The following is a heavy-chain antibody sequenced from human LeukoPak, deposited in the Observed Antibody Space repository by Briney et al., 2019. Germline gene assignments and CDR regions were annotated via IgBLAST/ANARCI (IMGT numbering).Heavy chain of an antibody. Sequence: ASVKVSCKASGYTFTRYDINWVRQATGQGLEWMEWMKPTSGNTGYAQKFQGRVTMTRNTSISTAYMELSSLRSEDTAVYYCARRRPMVRRVINWFDPWGQGTLVTVSS. D-gene: IGHD3-10*01. CDR2: MKPTSGNT. J-gene: IGHJ5*02. CDR1: GYTFTRYD. CDR3: ARRRPMVRRVINWFDP. V-gene: IGHV1-8*01.